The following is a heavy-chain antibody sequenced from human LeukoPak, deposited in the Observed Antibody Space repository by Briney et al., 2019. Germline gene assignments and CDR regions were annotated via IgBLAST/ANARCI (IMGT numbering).Heavy chain of an antibody. CDR2: INPNSGGT. CDR3: ARVMGDFWSGYYVGYFDY. CDR1: GNTFTGYY. Sequence: GASVKVSCKASGNTFTGYYMHWVRQAPGQGLEWMGWINPNSGGTNYAQKFQGRVTMTRDTSISTAYMELSRLRSDDTAVYYCARVMGDFWSGYYVGYFDYWGQGTLVTVSS. V-gene: IGHV1-2*02. J-gene: IGHJ4*02. D-gene: IGHD3-3*01.